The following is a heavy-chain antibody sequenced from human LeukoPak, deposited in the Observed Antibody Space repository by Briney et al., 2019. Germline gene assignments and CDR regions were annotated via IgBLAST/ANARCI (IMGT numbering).Heavy chain of an antibody. CDR2: INSDGSST. V-gene: IGHV3-74*01. CDR3: TREKDYYDSSGYYRDAFDI. Sequence: GGSLRLSCAASGFTFSSYWMHWVRQGPGKGLVWVSRINSDGSSTSYADSVKGRFTISRDNAKNTLYLQMNSLRAEDTAVYYCTREKDYYDSSGYYRDAFDIWGQGTKVTASS. D-gene: IGHD3-22*01. CDR1: GFTFSSYW. J-gene: IGHJ3*02.